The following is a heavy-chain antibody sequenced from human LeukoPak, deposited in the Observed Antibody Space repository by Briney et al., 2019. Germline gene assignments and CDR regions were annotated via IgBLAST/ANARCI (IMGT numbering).Heavy chain of an antibody. CDR3: ARAVYGFDAFDI. CDR2: ISSSSSYI. D-gene: IGHD4-17*01. CDR1: GFTFSSYS. J-gene: IGHJ3*02. V-gene: IGHV3-21*01. Sequence: PGGSLRRSCAASGFTFSSYSMNWVRQAPGKGLEWVSSISSSSSYIYYADSVKGRFTISRDNAKNSLYLQMNSLRAEDTAVYYCARAVYGFDAFDIWGQGTMVTVSS.